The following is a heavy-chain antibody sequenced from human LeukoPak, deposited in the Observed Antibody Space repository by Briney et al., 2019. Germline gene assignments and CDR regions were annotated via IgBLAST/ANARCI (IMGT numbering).Heavy chain of an antibody. Sequence: SETLSLTCTVSGGSISSYYWSWIRQPAGKGLEWIGRIYTSGSTNYNPSLKSRVTMSVDTSKNQFSLKLSSVTAADTAVYYCARSASPPYSGRHNWFDPWGQGTLVTVSS. V-gene: IGHV4-4*07. D-gene: IGHD1-26*01. J-gene: IGHJ5*02. CDR1: GGSISSYY. CDR2: IYTSGST. CDR3: ARSASPPYSGRHNWFDP.